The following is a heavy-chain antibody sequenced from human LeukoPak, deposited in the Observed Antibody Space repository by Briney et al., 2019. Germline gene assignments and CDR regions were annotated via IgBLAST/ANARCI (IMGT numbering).Heavy chain of an antibody. D-gene: IGHD2-2*01. Sequence: QPGGSLRLSCAASGFTFNSYWMHWVRQAPGKGLVWVSCINNDGSSTNYADSVKGRFTTSRDNAKNTLYLQMNSLRAEDTAVYYCALRYCTSTSCYPYFDYWGQGTVVTVSS. CDR2: INNDGSST. CDR1: GFTFNSYW. V-gene: IGHV3-74*01. J-gene: IGHJ4*02. CDR3: ALRYCTSTSCYPYFDY.